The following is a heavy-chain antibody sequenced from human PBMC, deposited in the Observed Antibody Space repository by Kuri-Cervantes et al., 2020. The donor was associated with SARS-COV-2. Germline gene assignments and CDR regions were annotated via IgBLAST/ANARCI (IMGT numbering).Heavy chain of an antibody. CDR1: GFTFRDYY. J-gene: IGHJ4*02. CDR2: ISSSDSTT. CDR3: SRVKSVVTPDIDY. V-gene: IGHV3-11*01. Sequence: GESLKISCVASGFTFRDYYMSWIRQAPGKGLEWISYISSSDSTTYYADSVKGRFTISRDNAKRTLFLQMNSLRVDDTAVYYCSRVKSVVTPDIDYWGQGTLVTVSS. D-gene: IGHD4-23*01.